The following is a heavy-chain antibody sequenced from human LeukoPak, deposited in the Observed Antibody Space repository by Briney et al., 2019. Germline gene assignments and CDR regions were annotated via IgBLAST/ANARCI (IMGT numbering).Heavy chain of an antibody. D-gene: IGHD7-27*01. CDR3: ERDPDELGQYYFDY. CDR2: ISNDGSNK. V-gene: IGHV3-30*04. Sequence: GRSLRLSCAASGFTLSSYVIHWVRQAPGKGLEWVAVISNDGSNKDYADSVKGRFTISRDNSKNTLYLQMNSLRPEDTAVYYCERDPDELGQYYFDYWGQGTLVTVSS. CDR1: GFTLSSYV. J-gene: IGHJ4*02.